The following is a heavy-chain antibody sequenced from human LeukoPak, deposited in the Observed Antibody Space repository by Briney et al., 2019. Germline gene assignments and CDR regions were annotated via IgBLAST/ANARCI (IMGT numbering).Heavy chain of an antibody. CDR2: ISGSGGST. J-gene: IGHJ4*02. Sequence: QRGGSLRLSCAASGFTFSSYAMSWVRQAPGKGLEWVSAISGSGGSTYYADSVKGRFTISRDNSKNTLYLQMNSLRAEDTAVYYCAKDPYYYDSSGYYPNWGQGTLVTVSS. CDR3: AKDPYYYDSSGYYPN. CDR1: GFTFSSYA. D-gene: IGHD3-22*01. V-gene: IGHV3-23*01.